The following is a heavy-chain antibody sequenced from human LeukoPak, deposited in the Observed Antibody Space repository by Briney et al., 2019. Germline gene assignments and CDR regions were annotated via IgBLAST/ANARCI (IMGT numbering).Heavy chain of an antibody. Sequence: GGSLRLSCAASGFTFSSYAMHWVRQAPGKGLEWVAVISYDGSNKNYADSVKGRFTISRDNSKNTLYLQMNSLRAEDTAVYYCARGLYDSSGYSYWGQGTLVTVSS. V-gene: IGHV3-30-3*01. D-gene: IGHD3-22*01. CDR3: ARGLYDSSGYSY. CDR1: GFTFSSYA. CDR2: ISYDGSNK. J-gene: IGHJ4*02.